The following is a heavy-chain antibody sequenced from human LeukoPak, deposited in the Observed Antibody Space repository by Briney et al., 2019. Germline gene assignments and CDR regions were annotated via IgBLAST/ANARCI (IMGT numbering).Heavy chain of an antibody. Sequence: SETLSLTCTVSGGSISSSSYYWGWIRQPPGKGLEWIGSIYYSGSTFYNPSLKSRVTMSVDTSKNQFSLELSSVTAADTAVYYCARDIPPTYYYFYYYYMDVWGKGATVSVSS. V-gene: IGHV4-39*07. CDR1: GGSISSSSYY. CDR2: IYYSGST. J-gene: IGHJ6*03. CDR3: ARDIPPTYYYFYYYYMDV. D-gene: IGHD3-10*02.